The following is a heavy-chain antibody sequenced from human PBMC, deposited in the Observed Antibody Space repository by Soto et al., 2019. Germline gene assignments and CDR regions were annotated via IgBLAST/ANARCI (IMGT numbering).Heavy chain of an antibody. Sequence: EVQLVESGGGLVQPGGSLRLSCATSGFTFSSYSMNWVRQAPGKGLEWVSYISSSSSTIYYADSVKARFTISSDHAKNSPYLQMNSLRAEDTAVYYCATANYYGSPGDFDYWGQGTLVTVSS. CDR1: GFTFSSYS. V-gene: IGHV3-48*01. CDR3: ATANYYGSPGDFDY. CDR2: ISSSSSTI. J-gene: IGHJ4*02. D-gene: IGHD3-10*01.